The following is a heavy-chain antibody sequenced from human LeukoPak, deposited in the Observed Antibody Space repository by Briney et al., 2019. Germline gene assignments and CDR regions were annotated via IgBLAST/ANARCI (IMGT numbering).Heavy chain of an antibody. D-gene: IGHD3-10*01. CDR1: GSSISSYY. J-gene: IGHJ6*02. CDR2: IYTSGST. Sequence: SETLSLTCTVSGSSISSYYWSWIRQPAGKGLEWIGRIYTSGSTNYNPSLKSRVTMSVDTSKNQFSLKLSSVTAADTAVYYCARDSWRGPWFGELSLPNYYYYYGMDVWGQGTTVTVSS. V-gene: IGHV4-4*07. CDR3: ARDSWRGPWFGELSLPNYYYYYGMDV.